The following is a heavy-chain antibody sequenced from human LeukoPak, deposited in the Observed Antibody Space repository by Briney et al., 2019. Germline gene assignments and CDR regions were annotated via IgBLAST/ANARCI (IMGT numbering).Heavy chain of an antibody. Sequence: PSETLSLTCAVYGGSFSGYYWSWIRQPPGKGLEWIGEINHSGSTNYNPSLKSRVTISVDTPKNQFSLKLSSVTAADTAVYYCARGRGYNAFDIWGQGTMVTVSS. J-gene: IGHJ3*02. CDR1: GGSFSGYY. CDR2: INHSGST. D-gene: IGHD5-18*01. CDR3: ARGRGYNAFDI. V-gene: IGHV4-34*01.